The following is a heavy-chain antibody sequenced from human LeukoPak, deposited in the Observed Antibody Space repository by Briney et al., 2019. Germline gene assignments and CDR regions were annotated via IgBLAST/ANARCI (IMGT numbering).Heavy chain of an antibody. CDR2: ISAYNGNT. Sequence: ASVKVSCKASGYTFTINHIHWVRQAPGQGLEWMGWISAYNGNTNYAQKLQGRVTMTTDTSTSTAYMELRSLRSDDTAVYYCARDTAYSYGLPYGPEPLFDYWGQGTLVTVSS. CDR1: GYTFTINH. D-gene: IGHD5-18*01. V-gene: IGHV1-18*04. J-gene: IGHJ4*02. CDR3: ARDTAYSYGLPYGPEPLFDY.